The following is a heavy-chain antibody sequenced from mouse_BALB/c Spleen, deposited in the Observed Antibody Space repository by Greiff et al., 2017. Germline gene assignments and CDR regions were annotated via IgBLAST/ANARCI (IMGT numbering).Heavy chain of an antibody. D-gene: IGHD3-1*01. CDR3: ARCYAGTYYYAMDY. V-gene: IGHV5-4*02. CDR2: ISDGGSYT. CDR1: GFTFSDYY. Sequence: EVKVVESGGGLVKPGGSLKLSCAASGFTFSDYYMYWVRQTPEKRLEWVATISDGGSYTYYPDSVKGRFTISRDNAKNNLYLQMSSLKSEDTAMYYCARCYAGTYYYAMDYWGQGTSVTVSS. J-gene: IGHJ4*01.